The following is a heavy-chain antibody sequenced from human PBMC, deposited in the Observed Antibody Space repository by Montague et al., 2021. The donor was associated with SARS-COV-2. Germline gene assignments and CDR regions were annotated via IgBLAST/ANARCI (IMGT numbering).Heavy chain of an antibody. Sequence: QSGAEVKKPGESPKISCKGSGYSFTSYWVGWVRQMPGKGLEWMGIIYPDGSDTRYSPSFQGQVTISADKSTSTAYLQWSSLKASDTAMYYCARLSYYGSGSYPFDYWGQGTLVTVSS. V-gene: IGHV5-51*01. D-gene: IGHD3-10*01. CDR3: ARLSYYGSGSYPFDY. CDR1: GYSFTSYW. J-gene: IGHJ4*02. CDR2: IYPDGSDT.